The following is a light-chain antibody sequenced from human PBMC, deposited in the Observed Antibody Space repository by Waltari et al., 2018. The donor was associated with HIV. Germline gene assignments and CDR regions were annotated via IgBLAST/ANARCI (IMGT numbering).Light chain of an antibody. CDR3: GTWDSSLGVVV. CDR2: DNS. Sequence: QSVLTQPPSVSAAPGQKVPISSSGSSPTLRSTFASRFQPLPGAAPKLLIYDNSRRPSGIPDRFSGSKSGTSATLGITGLQTGDEANYYCGTWDSSLGVVVFGGGTKLTVL. J-gene: IGLJ2*01. V-gene: IGLV1-51*01. CDR1: SPTLRSTF.